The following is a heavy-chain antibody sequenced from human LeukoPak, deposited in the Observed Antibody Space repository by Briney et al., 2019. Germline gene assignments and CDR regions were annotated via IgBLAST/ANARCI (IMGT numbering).Heavy chain of an antibody. CDR2: INPSGGST. J-gene: IGHJ3*02. D-gene: IGHD3-22*01. Sequence: ASVKVSCKASGYTFTSYYMHWVRQAPGQGLEWMGIINPSGGSTSYAQKFQGRVTMTRDTSTSTVYMELSGLRSEDTAVYYCARDLGPDYYDSSGYSHHDAFDIWGQGTMVTVSP. CDR1: GYTFTSYY. CDR3: ARDLGPDYYDSSGYSHHDAFDI. V-gene: IGHV1-46*01.